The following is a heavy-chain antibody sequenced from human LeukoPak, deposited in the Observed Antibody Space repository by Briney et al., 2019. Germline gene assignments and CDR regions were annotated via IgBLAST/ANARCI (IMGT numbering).Heavy chain of an antibody. CDR2: ISGSGTNT. Sequence: GGSLRLSCAASGFTFSSYAMSWVRQAPGKGLEWVSVISGSGTNTYYADSVKGRFTISRDNSKNTLYLQMDSLRAEDTALYYCVKHSAPVLAAARFDYWGQGNLVTVSS. CDR1: GFTFSSYA. D-gene: IGHD2-2*01. CDR3: VKHSAPVLAAARFDY. J-gene: IGHJ4*02. V-gene: IGHV3-23*01.